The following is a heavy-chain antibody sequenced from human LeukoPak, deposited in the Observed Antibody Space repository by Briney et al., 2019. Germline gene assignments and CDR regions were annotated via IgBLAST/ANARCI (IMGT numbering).Heavy chain of an antibody. Sequence: PGGSLRLSCAASGFTFSSYSMNWVRQAPGKGLEWVSYISSSSSTIYYADSVKGRFTISRDNAKNSLYLQMNSLRAEDTAVYYCARAEATGAFHYYVYWGQGTLVTVSS. CDR1: GFTFSSYS. CDR3: ARAEATGAFHYYVY. J-gene: IGHJ4*02. CDR2: ISSSSSTI. D-gene: IGHD3-3*02. V-gene: IGHV3-48*01.